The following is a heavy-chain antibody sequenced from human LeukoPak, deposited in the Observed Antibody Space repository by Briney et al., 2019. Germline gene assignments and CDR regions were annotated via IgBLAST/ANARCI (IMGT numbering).Heavy chain of an antibody. Sequence: PGGSLRLSCAASGFTFDDCAMHWVRQAPGKGLDWVSGISWNSDIIAYADSVKGRFTISRDSAKNSLYLQMNSLRPEDTALYYCAKGGYSYGRYYFDYWGQGTLVTVSS. CDR2: ISWNSDII. D-gene: IGHD5-18*01. CDR3: AKGGYSYGRYYFDY. J-gene: IGHJ4*02. CDR1: GFTFDDCA. V-gene: IGHV3-9*01.